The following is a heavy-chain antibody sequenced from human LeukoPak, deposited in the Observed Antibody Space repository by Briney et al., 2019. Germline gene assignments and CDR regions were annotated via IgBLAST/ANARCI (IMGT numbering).Heavy chain of an antibody. CDR1: GYTFTGYY. D-gene: IGHD6-13*01. Sequence: GASVKVSCKASGYTFTGYYMHWVRQAPGQGLEWMGWINPNSGGTNYAQKFQGRVTMTRDTSISTAYMELSRLRSDDTAVYYCARSRGALRQQLVRAYYFDYWGQGTLVTVSS. V-gene: IGHV1-2*02. CDR3: ARSRGALRQQLVRAYYFDY. CDR2: INPNSGGT. J-gene: IGHJ4*02.